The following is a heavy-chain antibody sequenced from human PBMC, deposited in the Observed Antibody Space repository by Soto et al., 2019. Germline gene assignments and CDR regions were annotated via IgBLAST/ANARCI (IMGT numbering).Heavy chain of an antibody. CDR3: ASNLLGPNWFDP. CDR2: ISSSSSYI. J-gene: IGHJ5*02. V-gene: IGHV3-21*01. Sequence: GESLKISCAASGFTFSSYSMNWVRQAPGKGLEWVSSISSSSSYIYYADSVKGRFTISRDNAKNSLYLQMNSLRAEDTAVYYCASNLLGPNWFDPWGQGTLVTVSS. CDR1: GFTFSSYS.